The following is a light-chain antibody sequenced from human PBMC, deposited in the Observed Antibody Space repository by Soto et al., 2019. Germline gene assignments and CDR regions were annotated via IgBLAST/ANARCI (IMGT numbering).Light chain of an antibody. CDR2: KAS. Sequence: DIQMTQSPSTLSGSXXXXXTXTXLASQTISSWLAWYQQKPGKAPKLLIYKASTLKSGVPSRFSGSGSGTEFTLTISSLQPDDFATYYCQHYNSYSEAFGQGTKVDIK. J-gene: IGKJ1*01. V-gene: IGKV1-5*03. CDR3: QHYNSYSEA. CDR1: QTISSW.